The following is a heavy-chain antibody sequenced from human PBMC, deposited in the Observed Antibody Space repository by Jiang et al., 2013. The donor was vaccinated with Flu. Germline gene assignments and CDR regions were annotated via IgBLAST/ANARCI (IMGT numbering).Heavy chain of an antibody. CDR2: INTRGGST. CDR1: GYFFTSYY. D-gene: IGHD3-22*01. CDR3: ARDHPYDSSGYVFDY. Sequence: KTSGYFFTSYYLHWVRQAPGQGLEWMGIINTRGGSTSYAQKFQGRVTMTRDTSTGTVYMDLSRLTSEDTAVYYCARDHPYDSSGYVFDYWGQGTLVTVSS. V-gene: IGHV1-46*01. J-gene: IGHJ4*02.